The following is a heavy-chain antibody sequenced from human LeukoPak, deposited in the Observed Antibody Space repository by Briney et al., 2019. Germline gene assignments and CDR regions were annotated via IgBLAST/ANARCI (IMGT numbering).Heavy chain of an antibody. J-gene: IGHJ3*02. V-gene: IGHV4-4*07. CDR1: GGSISGYY. Sequence: SETLSLTYSVSGGSISGYYWTWIRQPAGKGLEWIGRVYTSGSTHYNPSLKTRLTMSVDTSKNQFSLKLSSVTAADTAVYYCARLITGTTTAFDIWGQGTMVTVSS. CDR2: VYTSGST. CDR3: ARLITGTTTAFDI. D-gene: IGHD1-7*01.